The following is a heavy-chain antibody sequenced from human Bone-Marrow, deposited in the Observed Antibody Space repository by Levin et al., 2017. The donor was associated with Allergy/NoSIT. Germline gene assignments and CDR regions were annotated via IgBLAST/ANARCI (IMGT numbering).Heavy chain of an antibody. CDR2: IYPGDSDA. CDR3: GRAQTYISENSYGFYFDN. D-gene: IGHD5-18*01. V-gene: IGHV5-51*01. CDR1: GYTFGNFR. J-gene: IGHJ4*02. Sequence: RGESLKISCQGSGYTFGNFRIGWVRQMPGKGLDWMGIIYPGDSDASYSPSFQGQVTISADKSINTAYLQWRSLKASDTAIYYCGRAQTYISENSYGFYFDNWGQGTLVTVSS.